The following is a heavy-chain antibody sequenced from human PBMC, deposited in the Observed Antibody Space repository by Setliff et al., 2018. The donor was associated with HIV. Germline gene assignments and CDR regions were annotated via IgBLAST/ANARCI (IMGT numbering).Heavy chain of an antibody. CDR2: IIPSFNTA. Sequence: SVKVSCKASGGTFSLYAINWVRQAPGQGLEWMGGIIPSFNTANYAQKFQGRVTITADGSTSTAYMELSSLRFEDTATYYCARDQATGYEKVWFSWIDPWGQGTLVTVSS. CDR3: ARDQATGYEKVWFSWIDP. D-gene: IGHD5-12*01. V-gene: IGHV1-69*13. CDR1: GGTFSLYA. J-gene: IGHJ5*02.